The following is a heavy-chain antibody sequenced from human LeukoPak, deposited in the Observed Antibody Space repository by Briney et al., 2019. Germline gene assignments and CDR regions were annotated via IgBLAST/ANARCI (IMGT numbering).Heavy chain of an antibody. CDR2: IYYSGAT. D-gene: IGHD4-17*01. CDR3: ARRINDYGAFYDY. CDR1: GDSMSSNRYY. J-gene: IGHJ4*02. Sequence: SETRSLTCTVSGDSMSSNRYYWAWIRQPPGKGLEWIATIYYSGATFYNPSLSSRVTISLDMSKNQFSLRLTSVTAADTAVYYCARRINDYGAFYDYWGQGTLVTVSS. V-gene: IGHV4-39*01.